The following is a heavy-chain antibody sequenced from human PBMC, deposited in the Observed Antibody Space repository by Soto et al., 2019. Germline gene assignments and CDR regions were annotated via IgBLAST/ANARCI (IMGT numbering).Heavy chain of an antibody. V-gene: IGHV3-53*02. CDR2: IYSGGRT. J-gene: IGHJ4*02. Sequence: EVQLVETGGGLIQPGGSLRLSCAASGFTVSSNYMSWDRQAPWQGLEWVSFIYSGGRTYYADSVKGRFTSSRDNSKNTLYLQMNSLRVEDTAVYYCAREAISSDYFDYWGQGTLVIVSS. CDR3: AREAISSDYFDY. D-gene: IGHD6-19*01. CDR1: GFTVSSNY.